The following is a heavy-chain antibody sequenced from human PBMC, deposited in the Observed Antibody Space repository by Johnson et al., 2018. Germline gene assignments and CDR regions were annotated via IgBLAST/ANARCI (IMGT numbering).Heavy chain of an antibody. Sequence: QVQLVQSGGGVVQPGRSLRLSCAASGFPFSSYGMHWGRQAPGKGLEWVALISYDGSNKYYADSVKGRFTISRDNSKNTLYLQMKSLSAEETAVYYCAKGDYFGRSALAEYFQHWGQGTLVTVSS. CDR3: AKGDYFGRSALAEYFQH. CDR2: ISYDGSNK. CDR1: GFPFSSYG. V-gene: IGHV3-30*18. D-gene: IGHD3-10*01. J-gene: IGHJ1*01.